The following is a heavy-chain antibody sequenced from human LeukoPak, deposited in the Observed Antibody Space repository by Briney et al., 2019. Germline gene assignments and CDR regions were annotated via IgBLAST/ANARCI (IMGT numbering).Heavy chain of an antibody. J-gene: IGHJ4*02. CDR3: ARGPSYGARCDYLDY. Sequence: GGSLRLSCAASGFTFSSYWMSWVRQASGKGLEWVASIKEDGSEKNEVDSAKGRFTISRDNAKNSLYLEMNSLRAEDTAVYYCARGPSYGARCDYLDYWGQGALVTVSS. CDR2: IKEDGSEK. V-gene: IGHV3-7*01. CDR1: GFTFSSYW. D-gene: IGHD4/OR15-4a*01.